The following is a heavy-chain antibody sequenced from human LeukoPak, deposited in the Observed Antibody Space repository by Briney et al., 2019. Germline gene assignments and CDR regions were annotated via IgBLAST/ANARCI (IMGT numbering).Heavy chain of an antibody. V-gene: IGHV4-61*02. Sequence: SQTLSLTCTVSGGSISSGSYYWSWIRQPAGKGLDWIGRIYTSGSTNYNPSLKSRVTISVDTSKNQFSLKLSSVTAADTAVYYCARDFKGSGGYYYYMDVWGKGTTVTISS. CDR1: GGSISSGSYY. J-gene: IGHJ6*03. CDR3: ARDFKGSGGYYYYMDV. CDR2: IYTSGST. D-gene: IGHD3-10*01.